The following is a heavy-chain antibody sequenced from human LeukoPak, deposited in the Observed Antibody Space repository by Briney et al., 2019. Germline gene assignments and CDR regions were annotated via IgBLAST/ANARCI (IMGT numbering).Heavy chain of an antibody. J-gene: IGHJ6*02. CDR2: ISSSSSTI. CDR3: ARGMERSGMDV. D-gene: IGHD1-1*01. CDR1: GFTFSSYS. Sequence: GGSLRLSCAASGFTFSSYSMNWVRQAPGKGLEWVSYISSSSSTIYYADSVKGRFTISRDNAKNSLYLQMNSLRAEDTAVYYCARGMERSGMDVWGQGTTVTVSS. V-gene: IGHV3-48*01.